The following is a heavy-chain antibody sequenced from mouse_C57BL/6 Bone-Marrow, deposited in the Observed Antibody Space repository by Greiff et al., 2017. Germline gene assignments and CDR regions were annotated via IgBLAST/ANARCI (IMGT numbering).Heavy chain of an antibody. CDR2: ISSGSSTI. V-gene: IGHV5-17*01. CDR3: ATGFDY. CDR1: GFTFSDYG. J-gene: IGHJ2*01. Sequence: EVHLVESGGGLVKPGGSLKLSCAASGFTFSDYGMHWVRQAPEKGLEWVAYISSGSSTIYYADTVKGRFTISRDNAKNTQFLQMTSLRAEDTAMYYCATGFDYWGQGTTLTVSS.